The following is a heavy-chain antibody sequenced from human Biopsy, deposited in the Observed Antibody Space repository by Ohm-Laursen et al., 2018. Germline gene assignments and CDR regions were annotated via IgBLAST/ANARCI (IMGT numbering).Heavy chain of an antibody. V-gene: IGHV1-8*01. Sequence: ASVKVSCKASGYTFASYEINWVRQATGQGLEWMGWMNPNSGNTGYAQKFQGRVTMTRNTSISTAYMEVSSLRSEDTAVYYCARGRNPVWFGEDPDHWGQGTLVTVSS. CDR3: ARGRNPVWFGEDPDH. CDR2: MNPNSGNT. CDR1: GYTFASYE. D-gene: IGHD3-10*01. J-gene: IGHJ4*02.